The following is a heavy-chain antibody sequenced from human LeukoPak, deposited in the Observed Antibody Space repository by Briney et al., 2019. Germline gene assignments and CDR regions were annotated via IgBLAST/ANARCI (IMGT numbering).Heavy chain of an antibody. CDR3: AREGIYYYDSSGYLNDY. CDR1: GYTFTGYY. Sequence: VASVKVSCKASGYTFTGYYMHWVRQAPGQGLEWMGWINPNSGGTNYAQKFQGRVTMTRDTSISTAYMELSRLRSDDTAVYYCAREGIYYYDSSGYLNDYWGQGTLVTASS. D-gene: IGHD3-22*01. J-gene: IGHJ4*02. V-gene: IGHV1-2*02. CDR2: INPNSGGT.